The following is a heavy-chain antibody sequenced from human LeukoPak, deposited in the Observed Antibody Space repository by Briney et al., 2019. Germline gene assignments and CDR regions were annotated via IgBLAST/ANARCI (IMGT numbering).Heavy chain of an antibody. CDR1: GGSISSYY. CDR2: IYYSGST. D-gene: IGHD2-15*01. Sequence: SETLSLTCTVSGGSISSYYWSWIRQPPGKGLEWIGYIYYSGSTSYNPSLKSRVTISVDTSKNQFSLKLSSVTAADTAVYYCAKGASFTWYAGDYWGQGTLVTVSS. V-gene: IGHV4-59*08. CDR3: AKGASFTWYAGDY. J-gene: IGHJ4*02.